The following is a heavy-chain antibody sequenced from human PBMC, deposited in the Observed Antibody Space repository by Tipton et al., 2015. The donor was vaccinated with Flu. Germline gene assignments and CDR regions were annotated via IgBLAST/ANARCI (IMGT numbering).Heavy chain of an antibody. CDR2: INHSEST. Sequence: GLVKPSETLSLTCAVYGGSFSGYNWGWIRQPPGKGLEWFGEINHSESTNSNPTLKSRITISVDTTKSQFSLTLSSATAPDTAVYCCARVLSSGYYYSWFDPWGQGTLVTVSS. CDR3: ARVLSSGYYYSWFDP. D-gene: IGHD3-22*01. CDR1: GGSFSGYN. V-gene: IGHV4-34*01. J-gene: IGHJ5*02.